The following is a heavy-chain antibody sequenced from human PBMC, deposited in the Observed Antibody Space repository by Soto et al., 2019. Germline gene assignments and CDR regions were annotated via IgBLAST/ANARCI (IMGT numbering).Heavy chain of an antibody. Sequence: SDTLSLTCTVSGGSSSSYYWRWIRQPPGKGLEWIGYIYYSGSTNYNPSLKSRVTISVDTSKNQFSLKLSSVTAADTAVYYCARDSPLYDFWCGYPPRTCYYYYMDVWGKGTTVTVSS. J-gene: IGHJ6*03. CDR1: GGSSSSYY. V-gene: IGHV4-59*01. CDR3: ARDSPLYDFWCGYPPRTCYYYYMDV. CDR2: IYYSGST. D-gene: IGHD3-3*01.